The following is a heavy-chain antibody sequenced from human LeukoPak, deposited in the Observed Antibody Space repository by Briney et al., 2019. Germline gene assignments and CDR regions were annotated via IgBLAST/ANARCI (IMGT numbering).Heavy chain of an antibody. CDR1: GGTFSSYA. CDR3: ASQHSDVDTAMVPFDY. CDR2: IIPTFGTA. J-gene: IGHJ4*02. V-gene: IGHV1-69*05. D-gene: IGHD5-18*01. Sequence: SVKVSCKASGGTFSSYAISWVRQAPGQGLEWMGGIIPTFGTANYAQKFQGRVTITTDESTSTAYMELSSLRSEDTAVYYCASQHSDVDTAMVPFDYWGQGTLVTVSS.